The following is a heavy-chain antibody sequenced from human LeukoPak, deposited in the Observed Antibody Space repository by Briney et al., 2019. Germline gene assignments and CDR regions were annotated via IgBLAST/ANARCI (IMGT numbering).Heavy chain of an antibody. D-gene: IGHD3-9*01. Sequence: ASVKVSCKASGYTFTSYDINWVRQATGQGLEWMGWMNPNSGNTGYAQKFQDRVTITRNTSISTAYMELSSLRSEDTAVYYCARGPTIYGDSDYWGQGTLVTVSS. CDR3: ARGPTIYGDSDY. V-gene: IGHV1-8*03. J-gene: IGHJ4*02. CDR2: MNPNSGNT. CDR1: GYTFTSYD.